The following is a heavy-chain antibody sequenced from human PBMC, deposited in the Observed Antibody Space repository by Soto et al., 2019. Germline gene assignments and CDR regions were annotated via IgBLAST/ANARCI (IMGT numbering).Heavy chain of an antibody. D-gene: IGHD2-2*01. J-gene: IGHJ6*02. V-gene: IGHV3-23*01. CDR1: GFTFSSYA. CDR3: AKDSLSLALIPAANYDDYYYGMDV. CDR2: ISGRGGST. Sequence: PGGSLRLSCAASGFTFSSYAMSWVRQAPGKGLEWVSAISGRGGSTYYADSVKGRFTISRDNSKNTLYLQMNSLRAGDTAVYYCAKDSLSLALIPAANYDDYYYGMDVWGQGTTVTVSS.